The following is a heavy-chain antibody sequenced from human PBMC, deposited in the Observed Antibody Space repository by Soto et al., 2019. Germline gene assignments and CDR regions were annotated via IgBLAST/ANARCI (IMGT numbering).Heavy chain of an antibody. D-gene: IGHD6-25*01. J-gene: IGHJ4*02. CDR2: ISGDGYTT. Sequence: PGGSLRLSCAASGFTFSRFPMHWVRQAPGKGLVWVSHISGDGYTTKYADSVKGRFTISRDNAENTLYLQMNSLRVEDTALYYCARDGWAAAENWGQGTRVTVSS. CDR1: GFTFSRFP. CDR3: ARDGWAAAEN. V-gene: IGHV3-74*01.